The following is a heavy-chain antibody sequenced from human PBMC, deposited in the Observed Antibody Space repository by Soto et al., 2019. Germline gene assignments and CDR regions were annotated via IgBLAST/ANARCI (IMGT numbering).Heavy chain of an antibody. CDR1: GYTFSMSG. Sequence: GDSVKVYCKSSGYTFSMSGISWVRQAPGQGLEWMGWISGYNGNTNYEQKFQDRVTMTTDTTTNTAYMELRSLRSDDTAVYYCAREGPRPYYYYGMDVWGQGTTVTVSS. CDR2: ISGYNGNT. J-gene: IGHJ6*02. CDR3: AREGPRPYYYYGMDV. V-gene: IGHV1-18*01.